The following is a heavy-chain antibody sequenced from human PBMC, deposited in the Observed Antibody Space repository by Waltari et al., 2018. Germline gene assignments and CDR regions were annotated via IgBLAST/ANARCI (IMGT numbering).Heavy chain of an antibody. CDR2: ISYDGSNK. J-gene: IGHJ4*02. V-gene: IGHV3-30*18. D-gene: IGHD7-27*01. CDR3: AKDSNWGNFDY. Sequence: QVQLVESGGGGVKPGGSLRLSCTASGFTFLSPGLPWVRQAPGTGLEWVAVISYDGSNKYYADSVKGRFTISRDNSKNTLYLQMNSLRAEDTAVYYCAKDSNWGNFDYWGQGTLVTVSS. CDR1: GFTFLSPG.